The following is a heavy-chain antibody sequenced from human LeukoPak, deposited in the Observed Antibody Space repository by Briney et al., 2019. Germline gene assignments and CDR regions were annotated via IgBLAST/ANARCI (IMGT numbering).Heavy chain of an antibody. Sequence: TGGSLRLSCAASGFTFSSYSMNWVRQAPGKGLEWVSSISSSSSYIYYADSVKGRFTISRDNAKNSLYLQMNSLRAEDTAVYYCARDSAGSRNWFDPWGQGTLVNVSS. CDR1: GFTFSSYS. CDR3: ARDSAGSRNWFDP. V-gene: IGHV3-21*01. D-gene: IGHD2-15*01. CDR2: ISSSSSYI. J-gene: IGHJ5*02.